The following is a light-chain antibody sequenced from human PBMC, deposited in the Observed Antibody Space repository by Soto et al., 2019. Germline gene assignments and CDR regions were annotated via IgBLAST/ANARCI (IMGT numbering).Light chain of an antibody. J-gene: IGLJ1*01. V-gene: IGLV2-14*01. CDR1: SSDIGAYNY. Sequence: QSALTQPASVSGSPGQSITISCSGSSSDIGAYNYVSWYQHHPGKVPKVMIYEVTNRPSGVSNRFSGSKSGNTASLTISGLQAEDEADYYCSSYSTTNILVFGSGTKLTVL. CDR3: SSYSTTNILV. CDR2: EVT.